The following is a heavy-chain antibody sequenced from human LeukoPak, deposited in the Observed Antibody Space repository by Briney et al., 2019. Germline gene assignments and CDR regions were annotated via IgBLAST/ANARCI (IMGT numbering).Heavy chain of an antibody. D-gene: IGHD4-17*01. CDR2: IYSDYSGGST. J-gene: IGHJ4*02. CDR1: GFSVSSNY. Sequence: PGGSLRLSCAASGFSVSSNYMTWVRQAPGKGLEWVSIIYSDYSGGSTYYADSVKGRFTISRDNSKNMLYLQMNSLRAEDTAVYSCARGTLTAPDFWGEGTLVTVSS. V-gene: IGHV3-53*01. CDR3: ARGTLTAPDF.